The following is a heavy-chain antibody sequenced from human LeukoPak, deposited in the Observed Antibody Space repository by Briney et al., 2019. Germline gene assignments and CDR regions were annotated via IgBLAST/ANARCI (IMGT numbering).Heavy chain of an antibody. CDR3: ARSEHSSGWFDY. J-gene: IGHJ4*02. CDR1: GGSISNFY. CDR2: IYYTGST. D-gene: IGHD6-19*01. V-gene: IGHV4-59*01. Sequence: SETLSLTCTVSGGSISNFYWNWIRQPPGKGLEWVGHIYYTGSTNYNPSLKSRVTISEDTSKNQFSLKLSSVTAADTAVYYCARSEHSSGWFDYWGQGTLVTVSS.